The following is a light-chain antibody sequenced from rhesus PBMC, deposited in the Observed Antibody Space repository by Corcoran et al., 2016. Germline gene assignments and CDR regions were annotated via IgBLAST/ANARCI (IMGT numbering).Light chain of an antibody. CDR1: QGISSW. CDR3: QQGYNTPWT. Sequence: DIQMTQSPSSLSASVGDKVTITCRASQGISSWLAWYQQKPGKAPKLLTYAASSLQSGVPSRFSGSGSGTGYTLTISSLQPEDFATYYCQQGYNTPWTFGQGTKVEIK. V-gene: IGKV1-18*01. CDR2: AAS. J-gene: IGKJ1*01.